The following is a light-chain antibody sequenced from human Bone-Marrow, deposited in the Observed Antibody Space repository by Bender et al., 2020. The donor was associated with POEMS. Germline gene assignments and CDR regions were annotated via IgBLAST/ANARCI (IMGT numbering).Light chain of an antibody. V-gene: IGLV2-23*01. CDR1: SSDIGSYNL. CDR2: EGS. CDR3: CSYARGIMVV. Sequence: QSALTQPASVSGSPGQSITISCIGTSSDIGSYNLVSWYQQYPGKAPKLVIYEGSEGPSGVSSRFSGGVSDNTASLTISGLQPEDEADYYCCSYARGIMVVCGGGTRLTVL. J-gene: IGLJ3*02.